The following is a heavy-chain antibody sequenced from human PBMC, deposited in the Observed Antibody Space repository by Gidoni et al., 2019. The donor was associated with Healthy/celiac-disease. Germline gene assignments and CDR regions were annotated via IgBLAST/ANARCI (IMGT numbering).Heavy chain of an antibody. CDR2: IWYDGSNK. D-gene: IGHD6-19*01. CDR1: GFTFSSYG. Sequence: QVQLVESGGGVVQPGRSLRLSCAASGFTFSSYGMHWVRQAPVKGLEWVAVIWYDGSNKYYADSVKGRFTISRDNSKNTLYLQMNSLRAEDTAVYYCARDKIAVADQGPEGMDVWGQGTTVTVSS. J-gene: IGHJ6*02. CDR3: ARDKIAVADQGPEGMDV. V-gene: IGHV3-33*01.